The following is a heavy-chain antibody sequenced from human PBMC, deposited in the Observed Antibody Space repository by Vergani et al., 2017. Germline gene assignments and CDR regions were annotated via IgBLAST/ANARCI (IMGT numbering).Heavy chain of an antibody. J-gene: IGHJ6*03. D-gene: IGHD6-19*01. CDR3: ARDHSSGWYGGYYYYYYYMDV. V-gene: IGHV3-21*01. CDR1: GFTFSSYS. CDR2: ISSSSSYI. Sequence: VQLVESGGGLVKPGGSLRLSCAASGFTFSSYSMNWVRQAPGKGLEWVSSISSSSSYIYYADSVKGRFTISRDNAKNSLYLQMNSLRAEDTAVYYCARDHSSGWYGGYYYYYYYMDVWGKGP.